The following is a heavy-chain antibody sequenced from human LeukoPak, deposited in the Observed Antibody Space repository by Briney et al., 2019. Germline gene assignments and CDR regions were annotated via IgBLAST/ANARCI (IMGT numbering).Heavy chain of an antibody. Sequence: SSETLSLTCAAYGGSFSGYYWSWFRQPPGKGLEWIGEINHSGSTNYNPSLKSRVTISVDTSKNQFSLKLSSVTAADTAVYYCARARRYCSGGSCYSGWFDPWGQGTLVTVSS. CDR3: ARARRYCSGGSCYSGWFDP. J-gene: IGHJ5*02. D-gene: IGHD2-15*01. V-gene: IGHV4-34*01. CDR2: INHSGST. CDR1: GGSFSGYY.